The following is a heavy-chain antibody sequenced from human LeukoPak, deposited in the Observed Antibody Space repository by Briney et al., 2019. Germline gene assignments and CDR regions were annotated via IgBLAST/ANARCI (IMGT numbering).Heavy chain of an antibody. J-gene: IGHJ4*02. CDR1: GFTFSSYA. Sequence: GRSLRLSCAASGFTFSSYAMHWVRQALGKGLEWVAVISYDGSNKYYADSVKGRFTISRDNSKNTLYLQMNSLRAEDTAVYYCARGRGIAVAGGDYWGQGTLVTVSS. V-gene: IGHV3-30*04. CDR3: ARGRGIAVAGGDY. D-gene: IGHD6-19*01. CDR2: ISYDGSNK.